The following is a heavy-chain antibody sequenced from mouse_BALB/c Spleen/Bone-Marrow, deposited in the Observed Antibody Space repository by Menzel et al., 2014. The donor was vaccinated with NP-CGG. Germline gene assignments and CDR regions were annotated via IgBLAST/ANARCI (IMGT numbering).Heavy chain of an antibody. V-gene: IGHV14-3*02. Sequence: EVQLQQSGAEPVKPGASVKLSCTASGFNIKDTYMHWVKQRPEQGLEWIGRIDPANGNTKYDPKFQGKATITADTSSNTAYLQLSSLTSEDTAVYYGARYDYGWYFYVWGAGTTVTVSS. J-gene: IGHJ1*01. CDR3: ARYDYGWYFYV. CDR2: IDPANGNT. D-gene: IGHD1-1*01. CDR1: GFNIKDTY.